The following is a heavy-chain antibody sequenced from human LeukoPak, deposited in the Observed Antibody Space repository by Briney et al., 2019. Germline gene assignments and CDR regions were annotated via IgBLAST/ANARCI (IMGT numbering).Heavy chain of an antibody. CDR2: IYYSGST. V-gene: IGHV4-30-4*01. J-gene: IGHJ5*02. CDR3: ARVRPNSSSQHDFDP. Sequence: PSQTLSLTCTVSGGPISSGDYYWSWIRQPPGKGLEWIGYIYYSGSTYYNPSLKSRVTISVDTSKNQFSLKLSSVTAADTAVYYCARVRPNSSSQHDFDPWGQGTLVTVSS. CDR1: GGPISSGDYY. D-gene: IGHD6-13*01.